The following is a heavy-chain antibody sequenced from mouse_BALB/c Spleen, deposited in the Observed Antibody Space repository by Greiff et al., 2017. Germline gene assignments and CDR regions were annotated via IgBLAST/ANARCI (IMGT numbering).Heavy chain of an antibody. Sequence: QVQLQQSGAELARPGASVKMSCKASGYTFTSYTMHWVKQRPGQGLEWIGYINPSSGYTNYNQKFKDKATLTADKSSSTAYMQLSSLTSEDSAVYYCAREGNRPYAMDYWGQGTSVTVSS. CDR3: AREGNRPYAMDY. CDR1: GYTFTSYT. V-gene: IGHV1-4*01. J-gene: IGHJ4*01. CDR2: INPSSGYT. D-gene: IGHD2-14*01.